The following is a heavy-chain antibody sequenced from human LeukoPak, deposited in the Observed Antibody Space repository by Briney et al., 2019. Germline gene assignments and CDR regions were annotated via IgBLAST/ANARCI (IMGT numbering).Heavy chain of an antibody. J-gene: IGHJ1*01. CDR3: AKSRRSQLPEYFQH. Sequence: TGGSLRLSCAASGFTFSSYGMSWVRQAPGKGLEWVSAVSGSGGSTYYADSVKGRFTISRDNSKNTLYLQMNSLRAEDTAVYYCAKSRRSQLPEYFQHWGQGTLVTVSS. CDR2: VSGSGGST. D-gene: IGHD1-7*01. CDR1: GFTFSSYG. V-gene: IGHV3-23*01.